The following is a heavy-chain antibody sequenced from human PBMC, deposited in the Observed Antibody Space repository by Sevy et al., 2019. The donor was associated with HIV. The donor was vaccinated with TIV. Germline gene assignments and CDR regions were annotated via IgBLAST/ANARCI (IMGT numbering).Heavy chain of an antibody. CDR3: ARYSGTGWIDA. D-gene: IGHD1-1*01. Sequence: SETLSLTCTVSGGSISSYPWNWIRQPPGKRLEWVGFISYSGSTNYYPSLRSRVTMSVYTSKKQFSLNLSPVTVADTAVYYCARYSGTGWIDAWGQGTLVTVSS. CDR2: ISYSGST. V-gene: IGHV4-59*01. CDR1: GGSISSYP. J-gene: IGHJ5*02.